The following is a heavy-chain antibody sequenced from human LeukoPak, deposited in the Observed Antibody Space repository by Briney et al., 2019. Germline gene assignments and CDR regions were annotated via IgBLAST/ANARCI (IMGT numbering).Heavy chain of an antibody. V-gene: IGHV3-74*01. CDR2: INSDGSST. Sequence: GGSLRLSCAASGFTFSSYWMHWVRQVPGKGLVWVSRINSDGSSTSYADSVRGRFTISRDNAKNTLYLQMNSLRAEDTAVYYCARDVSPIYDSSGYQSAFDIWGQGTMVTVSS. CDR1: GFTFSSYW. D-gene: IGHD3-22*01. J-gene: IGHJ3*02. CDR3: ARDVSPIYDSSGYQSAFDI.